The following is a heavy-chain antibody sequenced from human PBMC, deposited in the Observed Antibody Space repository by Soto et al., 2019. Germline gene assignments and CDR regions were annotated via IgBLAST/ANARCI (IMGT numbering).Heavy chain of an antibody. D-gene: IGHD6-6*01. V-gene: IGHV5-51*01. CDR1: GYSFTSYW. Sequence: ESLKISCKGSGYSFTSYWIGWVRQMPGKGLEWMGIIYPGDSDTRYSPSFQGQVTISADKSISTAYLKLSSVTAADTAVYYCASLSPRHEFDYWGQGSLVTVSS. J-gene: IGHJ4*02. CDR2: IYPGDSDT. CDR3: ASLSPRHEFDY.